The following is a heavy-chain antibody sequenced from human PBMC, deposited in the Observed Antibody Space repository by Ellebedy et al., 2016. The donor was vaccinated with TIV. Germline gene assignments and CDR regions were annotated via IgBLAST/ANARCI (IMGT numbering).Heavy chain of an antibody. CDR2: IIVDGSEE. CDR1: GFTFSSHA. V-gene: IGHV3-30*07. D-gene: IGHD2-8*01. J-gene: IGHJ6*02. Sequence: GESLKISCAASGFTFSSHAFHWVRQAPGMGLEWVALIIVDGSEEYYSDSVKGRFTISRDNSKNTVYLQMNSLRVEDTAVYYCAKDAGNGVNFGMDVWGQGTTVTVSS. CDR3: AKDAGNGVNFGMDV.